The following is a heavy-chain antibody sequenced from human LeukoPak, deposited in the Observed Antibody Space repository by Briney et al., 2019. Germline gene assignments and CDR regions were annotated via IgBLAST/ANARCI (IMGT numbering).Heavy chain of an antibody. J-gene: IGHJ3*02. CDR2: ISGSGGST. V-gene: IGHV3-23*01. D-gene: IGHD2-2*01. CDR1: GFTFSSYA. CDR3: AKGGLGYCSSTSCYRLAAFDI. Sequence: QSGGSLRLSCAASGFTFSSYAMSWVRQAPGKGLEWVSAISGSGGSTYYADSVKGRFTISRDNSKNTLYLQMNSLRAEDTAVYYCAKGGLGYCSSTSCYRLAAFDIWGQGTMVTVSS.